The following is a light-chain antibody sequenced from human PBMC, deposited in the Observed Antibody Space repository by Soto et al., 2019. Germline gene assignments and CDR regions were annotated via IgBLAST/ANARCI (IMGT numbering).Light chain of an antibody. J-gene: IGKJ1*01. CDR2: DAS. Sequence: DFQMTQSPSTLSASVGDRVTITCRASQSISSWLAWYQQKPGKAPKLLIFDASSLEGGVPPRFSGSGSGTEFALTISSLQPDDSATYYCQEYNGYSTFGQVTKV. CDR1: QSISSW. CDR3: QEYNGYST. V-gene: IGKV1-5*01.